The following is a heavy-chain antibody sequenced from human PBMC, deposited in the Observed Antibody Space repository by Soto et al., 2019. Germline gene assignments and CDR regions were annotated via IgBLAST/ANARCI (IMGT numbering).Heavy chain of an antibody. CDR1: GFSFSDYF. J-gene: IGHJ3*01. Sequence: ASVKVSCKASGFSFSDYFMHWVRQAPGQGLEWMGIINPSGDSRNYAQKFQGRVTITRDTSTSTVYMDLSSLRYGDTAVYYCARAFFYQGSDSRGYSFDAFDFWGPGTLVTVSS. D-gene: IGHD3-22*01. V-gene: IGHV1-46*01. CDR2: INPSGDSR. CDR3: ARAFFYQGSDSRGYSFDAFDF.